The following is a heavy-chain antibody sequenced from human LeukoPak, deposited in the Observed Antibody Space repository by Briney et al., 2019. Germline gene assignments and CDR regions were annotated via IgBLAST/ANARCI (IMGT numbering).Heavy chain of an antibody. CDR2: IYYSGST. D-gene: IGHD3-9*01. V-gene: IGHV4-59*08. CDR1: GASISSYY. CDR3: ARAPPYYNILTAYHLSYFDY. J-gene: IGHJ4*02. Sequence: SETLSLTCTVSGASISSYYWSWIRQPPGKGLEWIGYIYYSGSTNYNPSLKSRGTISVDTAKNQFSLKLSSVTAADTAVYYCARAPPYYNILTAYHLSYFDYWGQGTLVTVSS.